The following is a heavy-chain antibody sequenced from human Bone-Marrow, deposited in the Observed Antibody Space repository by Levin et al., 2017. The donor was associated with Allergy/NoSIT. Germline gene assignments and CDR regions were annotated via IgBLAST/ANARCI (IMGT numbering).Heavy chain of an antibody. CDR2: INPNSGGT. V-gene: IGHV1-2*06. D-gene: IGHD5-12*01. Sequence: GESLKISCKASGYTFTGYYMHWVRQAPGQGLEWMGRINPNSGGTNYAQKFQGRVTMTRDTSISTAYMELSRLRSDDTAVYYCARDSDIVATKLNWFDPWGQGTLVTVSS. CDR3: ARDSDIVATKLNWFDP. J-gene: IGHJ5*02. CDR1: GYTFTGYY.